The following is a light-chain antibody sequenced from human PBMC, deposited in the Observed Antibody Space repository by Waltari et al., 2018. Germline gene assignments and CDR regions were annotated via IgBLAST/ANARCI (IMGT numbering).Light chain of an antibody. CDR1: QSVSGK. Sequence: EIVMTQSPATLSVSPGERATLSCRASQSVSGKLAWYQQKPGQAPRLVIYDASTRATGIPARFSGSGSGTECTLTISSLQSEDFAVYYCQQYNNWPLTFGGGTKVEIK. CDR2: DAS. V-gene: IGKV3-15*01. J-gene: IGKJ4*01. CDR3: QQYNNWPLT.